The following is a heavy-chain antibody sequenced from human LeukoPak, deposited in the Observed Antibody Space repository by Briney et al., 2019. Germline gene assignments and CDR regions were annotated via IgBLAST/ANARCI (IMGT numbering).Heavy chain of an antibody. D-gene: IGHD4-17*01. CDR3: AGYGVYPY. J-gene: IGHJ4*02. V-gene: IGHV3-48*01. CDR2: FGISGTI. Sequence: PGGSLRLSCAASGFTVNTYDMHWVRQAPGEGPEWIAYFGISGTIYYADSVRGRFTISGDNAKNSLFLQMNSLRVDDTAIYYCAGYGVYPYWGQGTPVTVSS. CDR1: GFTVNTYD.